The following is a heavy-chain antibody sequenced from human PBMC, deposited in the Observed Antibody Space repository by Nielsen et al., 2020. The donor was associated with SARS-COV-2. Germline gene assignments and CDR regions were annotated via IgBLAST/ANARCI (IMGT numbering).Heavy chain of an antibody. CDR2: ISYDGSNK. D-gene: IGHD6-19*01. CDR1: GFTFSSYS. J-gene: IGHJ4*02. CDR3: ARDGSGWYIGY. Sequence: GESLKISCAASGFTFSSYSMNWVRQAPGKGLEWVAVISYDGSNKYYADSVKGRFTISRDNSKNTLYLQMNSLRAEDTAVYYCARDGSGWYIGYWGQGTLVTVSS. V-gene: IGHV3-30*03.